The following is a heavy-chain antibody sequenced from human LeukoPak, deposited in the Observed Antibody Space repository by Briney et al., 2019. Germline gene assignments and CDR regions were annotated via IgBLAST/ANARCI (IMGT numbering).Heavy chain of an antibody. CDR3: TRVVIRPYYFDY. CDR1: GFTVSSNY. V-gene: IGHV3-66*01. CDR2: IYSGGIT. Sequence: GGSLRLSCAISGFTVSSNYMSWVRQAPGKGLEWVSVIYSGGITDYAYSVKGRFAISRDNSKNTLHLQMNNLRAEDTAVYYCTRVVIRPYYFDYWGQGTLVTVSS. J-gene: IGHJ4*02. D-gene: IGHD4-23*01.